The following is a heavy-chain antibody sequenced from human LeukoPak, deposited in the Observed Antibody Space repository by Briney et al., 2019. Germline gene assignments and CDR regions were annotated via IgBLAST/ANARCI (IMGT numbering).Heavy chain of an antibody. CDR2: ISSSSSYI. CDR1: GFTFSSYS. Sequence: PGGSLRLSCAASGFTFSSYSMNWVRQAPGKGLEWVSSISSSSSYIYYADSVKGRFTISRDNAKNSLYLQMNSLRAEDTAVYYCARDRDPYCGGDCYPHYWGQGTLVTVSS. D-gene: IGHD2-21*01. J-gene: IGHJ4*02. V-gene: IGHV3-21*06. CDR3: ARDRDPYCGGDCYPHY.